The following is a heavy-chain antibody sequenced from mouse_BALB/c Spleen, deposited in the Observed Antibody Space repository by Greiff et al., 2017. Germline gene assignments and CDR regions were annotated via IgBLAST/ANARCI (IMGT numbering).Heavy chain of an antibody. Sequence: EVKLMESGGGLVQPGGSRKLSCAASGFTFSSFGMHWVRQAPEKGLEWVAYISSGSSTIYYADTVKGRFTISRDNPKNTLFLQMTSLRSEDTAMYYCARCNYPYAMDYWGQGTSVTVSS. CDR1: GFTFSSFG. CDR2: ISSGSSTI. D-gene: IGHD2-1*01. CDR3: ARCNYPYAMDY. J-gene: IGHJ4*01. V-gene: IGHV5-17*02.